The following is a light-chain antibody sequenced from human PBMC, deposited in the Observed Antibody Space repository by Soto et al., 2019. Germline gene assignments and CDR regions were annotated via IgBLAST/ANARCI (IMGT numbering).Light chain of an antibody. CDR1: QSPVTSDGNTY. CDR2: KVS. V-gene: IGKV2-30*01. Sequence: DVVLTQSPLSLPVTLGQPASISCRSSQSPVTSDGNTYLNWFLQRPGQSPRRLIYKVSDRDSGVPDRFSGSGSGTDFTLKLSRVEADDVGVYYCMQGSHWPYTFGQGTKLEIK. CDR3: MQGSHWPYT. J-gene: IGKJ2*01.